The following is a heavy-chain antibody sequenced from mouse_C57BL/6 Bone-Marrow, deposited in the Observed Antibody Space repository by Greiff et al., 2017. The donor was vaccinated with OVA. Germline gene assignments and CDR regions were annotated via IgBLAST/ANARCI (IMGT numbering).Heavy chain of an antibody. J-gene: IGHJ2*01. D-gene: IGHD1-1*01. CDR3: TRGIYFTWYFDY. V-gene: IGHV1-15*01. Sequence: QVQLQQSGAELVRPGASVTLSCKASGYTFTDYEMHWVKQTPVHGLEWIGAIDPETGGTAYNQKFKGKAILTADKSSSTAYMVLRSLTSEDSAVYYCTRGIYFTWYFDYWGQGTTLTVSS. CDR1: GYTFTDYE. CDR2: IDPETGGT.